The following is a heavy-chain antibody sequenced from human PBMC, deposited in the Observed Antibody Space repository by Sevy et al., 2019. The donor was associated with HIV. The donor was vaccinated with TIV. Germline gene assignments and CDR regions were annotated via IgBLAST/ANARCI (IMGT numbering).Heavy chain of an antibody. V-gene: IGHV3-48*02. CDR3: AREGIVGASTDY. Sequence: GGSLRLSCAASGFTFSSYSMNWVRQAPGKGLEWVSYISSSSTIYYADSVKGRFTISRDNAKNSLYLQMNSLRDEDTAVYYCAREGIVGASTDYWGQGTLVTVSS. J-gene: IGHJ4*02. CDR1: GFTFSSYS. D-gene: IGHD1-26*01. CDR2: ISSSSTI.